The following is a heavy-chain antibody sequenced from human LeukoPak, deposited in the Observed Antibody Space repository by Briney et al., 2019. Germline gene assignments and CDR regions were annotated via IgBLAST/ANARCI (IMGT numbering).Heavy chain of an antibody. CDR2: LCPSDGNT. V-gene: IGHV3-23*01. D-gene: IGHD2-15*01. CDR3: AKADGGSCYSRSRN. J-gene: IGHJ4*02. CDR1: GFTFTSYA. Sequence: GGSLRLSCVASGFTFTSYAMSWVRQAPGKGLEWVSGLCPSDGNTYYAGSVKGRFTISRDNSKNTLYLQMNSLRAEDTAIYYCAKADGGSCYSRSRNWGQGTLVTVSS.